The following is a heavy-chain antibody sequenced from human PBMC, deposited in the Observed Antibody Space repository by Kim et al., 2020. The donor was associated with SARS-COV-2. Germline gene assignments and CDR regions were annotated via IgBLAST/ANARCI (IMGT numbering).Heavy chain of an antibody. Sequence: GGSLRLSCAASGFTFSDYYMTWIRQAPGRGLEWLSYINSVSSTIYYADSVKGRFTISRDNAKNSLYLQMNSLRVDDTAVYYCAREYGDLPYYWGQGTLVTVSS. J-gene: IGHJ4*02. V-gene: IGHV3-11*01. D-gene: IGHD4-17*01. CDR3: AREYGDLPYY. CDR1: GFTFSDYY. CDR2: INSVSSTI.